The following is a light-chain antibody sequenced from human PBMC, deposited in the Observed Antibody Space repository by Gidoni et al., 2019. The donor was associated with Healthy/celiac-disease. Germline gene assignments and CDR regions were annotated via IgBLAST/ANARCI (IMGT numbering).Light chain of an antibody. CDR1: QSILYSPNNKNY. CDR2: WAS. Sequence: DIVMTQSPDSLAASLGERATINCKSSQSILYSPNNKNYLAWYQQKPGQPPKLLIYWASTRESGVPDRFSGSGSGTDFTLTISSLQAEDVAVYYCQQYYGTPITFGQGTRLEIK. CDR3: QQYYGTPIT. V-gene: IGKV4-1*01. J-gene: IGKJ5*01.